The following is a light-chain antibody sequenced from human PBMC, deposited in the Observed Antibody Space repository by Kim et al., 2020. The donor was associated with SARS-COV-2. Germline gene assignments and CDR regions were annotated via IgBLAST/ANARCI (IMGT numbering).Light chain of an antibody. J-gene: IGLJ3*02. CDR3: KSRASSGSQWV. CDR1: SLRNYF. V-gene: IGLV3-19*01. CDR2: AKN. Sequence: SSELTQDPAVSVALGQTVRITCQGDSLRNYFASWYQQKPGQAPILVFYAKNNRHSGIPDRFSGSTSGNTASLTITGARAEDEADYYCKSRASSGSQWVFG.